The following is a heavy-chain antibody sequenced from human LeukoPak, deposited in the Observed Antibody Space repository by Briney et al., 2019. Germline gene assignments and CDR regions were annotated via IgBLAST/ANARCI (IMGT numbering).Heavy chain of an antibody. V-gene: IGHV3-21*01. Sequence: GGSLRLSCAASGFTFSSYSMNWVRQAPGKGLEWVSSISSSSSYIYYADSVKGRFTISRDNAKNSLYLQMNSLRAEDTAVYYCARITSPDSSSWYPHLDYWGQGTLVTVSS. CDR2: ISSSSSYI. CDR3: ARITSPDSSSWYPHLDY. D-gene: IGHD6-13*01. CDR1: GFTFSSYS. J-gene: IGHJ4*02.